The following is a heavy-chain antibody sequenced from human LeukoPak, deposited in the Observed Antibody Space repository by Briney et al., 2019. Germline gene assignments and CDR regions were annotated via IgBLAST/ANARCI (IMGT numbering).Heavy chain of an antibody. D-gene: IGHD3-9*01. Sequence: ASVKVSCKASGYTFTGYYMHWVRQAPGQRLEWMGWINAGNGNTKYSQKFQGRVTITRDTSASTAYMELSSLRSEDTAVYYCARSPYPFDGMDVWGQGTTVTVSS. CDR2: INAGNGNT. CDR1: GYTFTGYY. CDR3: ARSPYPFDGMDV. V-gene: IGHV1-3*01. J-gene: IGHJ6*02.